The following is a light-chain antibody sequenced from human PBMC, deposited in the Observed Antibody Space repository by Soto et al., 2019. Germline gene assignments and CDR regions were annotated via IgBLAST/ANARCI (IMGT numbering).Light chain of an antibody. J-gene: IGKJ1*01. CDR3: QQLNGSPWT. CDR1: PAIASF. V-gene: IGKV1-9*01. Sequence: IQLTQSPSSLSASVGDRVTITCRASPAIASFLAWYQQKPGTAPKLLIYGASTLQSGVPSRFSGSRSGTDDTLTIASLQSEDFATYYCQQLNGSPWTFGQGTKVEIK. CDR2: GAS.